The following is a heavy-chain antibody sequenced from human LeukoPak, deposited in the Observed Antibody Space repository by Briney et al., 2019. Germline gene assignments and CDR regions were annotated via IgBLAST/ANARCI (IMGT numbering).Heavy chain of an antibody. V-gene: IGHV3-23*01. D-gene: IGHD5-18*01. CDR2: INSDGLNT. CDR1: GFTFGSYA. J-gene: IGHJ4*02. CDR3: ARREYNNGYVF. Sequence: PGGSLRLSCAASGFTFGSYAMSWVRQAPGKGLDWVSSINSDGLNTYYADSVKGRFTISRDNSKNTLFLQVNSLRAEDTAVYYCARREYNNGYVFGGPGTLVTVSS.